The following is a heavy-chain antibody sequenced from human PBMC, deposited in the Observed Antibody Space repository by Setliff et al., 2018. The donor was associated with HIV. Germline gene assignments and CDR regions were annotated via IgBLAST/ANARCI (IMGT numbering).Heavy chain of an antibody. CDR2: IYYSGST. CDR3: AREGYYYASSGYYPYYFDH. CDR1: GGSFSAYY. V-gene: IGHV4-34*01. Sequence: SETLSLTCAVYGGSFSAYYWSWIRQTPGKGLEWIGSIYYSGSTYYNPSLKSRVTISVDTSKNQFSLKLTSVTAADTAVYYCAREGYYYASSGYYPYYFDHWGQGILVTVSS. D-gene: IGHD3-22*01. J-gene: IGHJ4*02.